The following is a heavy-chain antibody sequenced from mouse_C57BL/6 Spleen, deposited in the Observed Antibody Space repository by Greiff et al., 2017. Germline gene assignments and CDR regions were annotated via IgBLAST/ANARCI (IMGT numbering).Heavy chain of an antibody. Sequence: VKLQESDAELVKPGASVKISCKVSGYTFTDHTIHWMKQRPEQGLEWIGYIYPRDGSTKYNEKFKGKATLTADKSSSTAYMQLNRLTSEDSAVYFCARENYGNYWFAYWGQGTLVTVSA. V-gene: IGHV1-78*01. CDR2: IYPRDGST. CDR3: ARENYGNYWFAY. CDR1: GYTFTDHT. J-gene: IGHJ3*01. D-gene: IGHD2-1*01.